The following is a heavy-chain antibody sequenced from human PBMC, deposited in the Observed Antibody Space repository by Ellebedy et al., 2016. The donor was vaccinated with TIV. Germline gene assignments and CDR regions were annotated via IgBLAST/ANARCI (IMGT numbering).Heavy chain of an antibody. Sequence: SVKVSXXASGCTFSSYAVVWVRQAPGQGLEWMGGIIPLFGTANYTQKFQGRVTLTADDSTGTAYMELSSLRSDDTAVYYCARGYCTTTSCWHNFDYWGQGTLVTVSS. D-gene: IGHD2-2*01. CDR2: IIPLFGTA. CDR3: ARGYCTTTSCWHNFDY. V-gene: IGHV1-69*13. CDR1: GCTFSSYA. J-gene: IGHJ4*02.